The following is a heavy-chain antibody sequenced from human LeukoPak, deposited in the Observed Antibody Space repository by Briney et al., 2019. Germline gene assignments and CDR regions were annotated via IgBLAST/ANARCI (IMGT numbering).Heavy chain of an antibody. Sequence: MASGTLSLTCTVSGGSISSSSYYWGWIRQPPGKGLEWIGSIYYSGSTYYNPSLRSRVTISVGTSKNQFPLKLSSVTASDTAVYYCAVVTTTTFDYWGQGTLVTVSS. CDR3: AVVTTTTFDY. D-gene: IGHD4-23*01. V-gene: IGHV4-39*01. CDR2: IYYSGST. J-gene: IGHJ4*02. CDR1: GGSISSSSYY.